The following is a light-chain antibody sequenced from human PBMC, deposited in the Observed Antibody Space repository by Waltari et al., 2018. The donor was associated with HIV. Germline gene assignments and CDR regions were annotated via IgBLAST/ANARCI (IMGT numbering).Light chain of an antibody. V-gene: IGKV1-5*03. CDR1: QSIYTW. CDR2: KTS. Sequence: DLQMPQPPSTPSTLVGDRITISCRARQSIYTWLAWYHQKPGKAPKLLVYKTSSLQSGVPSRFSGSGSGTEVTLTISSLQPDDFATYYCQHYNTSSPWTFGQGTRVDI. CDR3: QHYNTSSPWT. J-gene: IGKJ1*01.